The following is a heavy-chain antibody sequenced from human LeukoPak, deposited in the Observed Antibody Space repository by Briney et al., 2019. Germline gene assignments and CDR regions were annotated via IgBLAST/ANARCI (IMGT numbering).Heavy chain of an antibody. V-gene: IGHV1-18*01. CDR2: ISAYNGNT. CDR1: GYTFTSYG. Sequence: ASVKVSCKASGYTFTSYGISWVRQAPGRGLEWMGWISAYNGNTNYAQKLQGRVTMTTDTSTSTAYMELRSLRSDDTAVYYCARASVCTNGVCFSLNYWGQGTLVTVSS. J-gene: IGHJ4*02. D-gene: IGHD2-8*01. CDR3: ARASVCTNGVCFSLNY.